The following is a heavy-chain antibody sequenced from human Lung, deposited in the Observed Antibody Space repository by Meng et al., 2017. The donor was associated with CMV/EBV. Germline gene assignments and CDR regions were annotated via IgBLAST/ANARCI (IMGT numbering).Heavy chain of an antibody. D-gene: IGHD2/OR15-2a*01. CDR1: GGSFSTYT. CDR3: ARGRGNQPLFDF. V-gene: IGHV1-69*10. CDR2: LIPVLNKA. J-gene: IGHJ4*02. Sequence: QVQGGEFGAEVNKPGSSVKVACKTSGGSFSTYTFSWVRQAPGQGLEWMGGLIPVLNKAKSAPRFQDRVTFTADETTTTAYMELSSLTFEDTAVYFCARGRGNQPLFDFWGQGTLVTVSS.